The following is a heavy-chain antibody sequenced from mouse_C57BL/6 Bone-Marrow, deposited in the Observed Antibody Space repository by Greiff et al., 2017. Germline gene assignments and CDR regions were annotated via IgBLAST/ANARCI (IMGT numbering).Heavy chain of an antibody. J-gene: IGHJ3*01. CDR3: TGSQAWFAY. CDR1: GFNIKDDY. Sequence: EVQLQQSGAELVRPGASVKLSCTAPGFNIKDDYMHWVKQRPEQGLEWIGWIDPENGDTEYASKFQGKATITADTSSNTAYLQLSSLTSEDTAVYYCTGSQAWFAYWGQGTLVTVSA. CDR2: IDPENGDT. V-gene: IGHV14-4*01. D-gene: IGHD1-1*01.